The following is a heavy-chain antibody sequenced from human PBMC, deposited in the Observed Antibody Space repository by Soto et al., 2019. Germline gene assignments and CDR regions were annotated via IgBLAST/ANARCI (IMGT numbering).Heavy chain of an antibody. CDR1: GFTFSTYA. CDR3: AKDSRQHRGGYDY. CDR2: ISDSGGST. J-gene: IGHJ4*02. Sequence: EVQLLESGGGLVQPGGSLRLSCAASGFTFSTYAMSWVRQAPGKGLEWVSVISDSGGSTYYADSVKGRFTISRDNSKNTLYLQMNSLRAEDTAVYYCAKDSRQHRGGYDYWGQGTLVTVSS. V-gene: IGHV3-23*01. D-gene: IGHD3-22*01.